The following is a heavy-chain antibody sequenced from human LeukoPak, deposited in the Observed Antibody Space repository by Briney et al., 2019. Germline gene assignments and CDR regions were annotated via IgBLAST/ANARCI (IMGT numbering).Heavy chain of an antibody. CDR3: AREETTRSLRAFDC. D-gene: IGHD5-12*01. Sequence: SETLCLTCTVSNGSVGSNFWTYMRQPAGQVLEWIGRIHTSGTTNYNPSLKSRVTMSVDTSKNQFSLELSSVTAADTAVYYCAREETTRSLRAFDCWGQGTLVTVSS. CDR1: NGSVGSNF. J-gene: IGHJ4*02. CDR2: IHTSGTT. V-gene: IGHV4-4*07.